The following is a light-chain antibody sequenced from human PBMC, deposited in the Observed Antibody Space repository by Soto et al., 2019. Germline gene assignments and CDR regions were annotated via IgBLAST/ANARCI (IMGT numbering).Light chain of an antibody. CDR1: QSVSSNY. V-gene: IGKV3-20*01. CDR2: GAS. CDR3: QKYVTSPWT. Sequence: EIVLTQSPGTLSLSPGERATLSCRASQSVSSNYFAWYQQKPGQAPRLLIYGASSRATGIPDRFSGSGSGTDFTLTIRKLEPEDFAVYYCQKYVTSPWTFGKGTKVDIK. J-gene: IGKJ1*01.